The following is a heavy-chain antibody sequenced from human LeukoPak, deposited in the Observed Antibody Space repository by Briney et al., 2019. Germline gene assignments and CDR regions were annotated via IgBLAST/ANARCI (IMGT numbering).Heavy chain of an antibody. CDR1: GGSISSYY. CDR3: ARGQATVVTPHDY. J-gene: IGHJ4*02. Sequence: SETLSLTCTVSGGSISSYYWSWIRQPPGKGLEWIGYIYYSGSTNYNPSLKSRVTISLDTSKNQFSLKLTSVTAADTAVYYCARGQATVVTPHDYWGQGTLVTVSS. CDR2: IYYSGST. V-gene: IGHV4-59*01. D-gene: IGHD4-23*01.